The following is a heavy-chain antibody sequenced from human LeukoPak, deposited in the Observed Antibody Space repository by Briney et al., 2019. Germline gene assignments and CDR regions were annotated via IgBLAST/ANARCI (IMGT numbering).Heavy chain of an antibody. Sequence: NPSETLSLTCAVYGGSFSNYYWSWIRQPPGKGLEWIGEINDSGRTNYNPSLMRRVPVSVDPSQKQFSLRFTSVTATDTAVYYCARRWNYGRNYYIDVWGKGATVSVSS. CDR1: GGSFSNYY. CDR3: ARRWNYGRNYYIDV. V-gene: IGHV4-34*01. CDR2: INDSGRT. J-gene: IGHJ6*03. D-gene: IGHD1-7*01.